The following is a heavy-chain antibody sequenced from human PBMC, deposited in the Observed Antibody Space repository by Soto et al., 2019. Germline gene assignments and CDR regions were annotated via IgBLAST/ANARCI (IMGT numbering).Heavy chain of an antibody. CDR1: GYSFTRYG. J-gene: IGHJ6*02. Sequence: QVHLVQSGAEVKNPGASVKVSCKASGYSFTRYGIGWARQAPGQGLEWMGWINAYNGNTNYAQNPQGRLTLTTDTSTTTAYMEWRSLRSNDTAIYYCAMVDVYVTPSPQDVWGQGTTVTASS. CDR3: AMVDVYVTPSPQDV. D-gene: IGHD3-16*01. CDR2: INAYNGNT. V-gene: IGHV1-18*01.